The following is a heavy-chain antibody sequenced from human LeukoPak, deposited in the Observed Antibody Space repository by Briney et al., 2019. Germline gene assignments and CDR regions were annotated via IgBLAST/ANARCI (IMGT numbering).Heavy chain of an antibody. Sequence: ASVKVSCKASGYTFTSYDLNWVRQATGQGLEWMGWMNPNSGNTGYARKFQGRVTMTRNTSISTAYMELSSLRSEDTAMYYCARASKITMVRGVKGYYYYMDVWGKGTTVTVSS. J-gene: IGHJ6*03. V-gene: IGHV1-8*01. D-gene: IGHD3-10*01. CDR3: ARASKITMVRGVKGYYYYMDV. CDR2: MNPNSGNT. CDR1: GYTFTSYD.